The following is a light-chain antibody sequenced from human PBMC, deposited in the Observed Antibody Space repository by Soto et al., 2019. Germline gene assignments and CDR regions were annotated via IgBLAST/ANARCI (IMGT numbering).Light chain of an antibody. CDR2: DVS. Sequence: EIVLTQSPATLSLSPGERATLSCRASQSIDSYLTWYQQKPGQAPRLLIYDVSKRATGIPVRFSGSGSGTDFNLAISSLEPEDVAIYYCQQRRNWPLTVGGGNKVEIK. CDR1: QSIDSY. V-gene: IGKV3-11*01. J-gene: IGKJ4*01. CDR3: QQRRNWPLT.